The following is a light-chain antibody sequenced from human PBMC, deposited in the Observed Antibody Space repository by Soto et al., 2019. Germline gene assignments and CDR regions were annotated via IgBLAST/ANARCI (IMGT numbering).Light chain of an antibody. Sequence: EIVLTQSPGTLSLSPGERATLSCRASQSVSRGYLAGHQQKPGQAPRLLSYGASSRATGIPDRLSGSGSGTYFSLTISRVELEDFAVYYGQQYGCSPTWTFGRGTKVESK. CDR2: GAS. J-gene: IGKJ1*01. CDR3: QQYGCSPTWT. CDR1: QSVSRGY. V-gene: IGKV3-20*01.